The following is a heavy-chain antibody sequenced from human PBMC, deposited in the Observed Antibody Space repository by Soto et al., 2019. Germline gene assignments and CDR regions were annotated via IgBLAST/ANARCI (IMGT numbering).Heavy chain of an antibody. CDR1: GFIFDDYA. CDR3: AKDIIVDKDTIPGYHYNGVDV. D-gene: IGHD3-3*01. Sequence: PGGSLRLSCAASGFIFDDYAMHWVRQAPGKGLEWVSLITWDGGSTFYADSVKGRFTISRDNSKNSLYLQMNSLRAEDTALYFCAKDIIVDKDTIPGYHYNGVDVWGPGTTVTVSS. J-gene: IGHJ6*02. CDR2: ITWDGGST. V-gene: IGHV3-43D*04.